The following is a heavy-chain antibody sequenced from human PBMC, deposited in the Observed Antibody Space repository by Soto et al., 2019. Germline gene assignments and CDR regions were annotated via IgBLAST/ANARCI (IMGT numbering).Heavy chain of an antibody. V-gene: IGHV3-23*01. J-gene: IGHJ4*02. CDR2: ISGSGDST. CDR3: AKASNVAMGIADY. Sequence: EVQLLESGGGLVQPGESLRLSCAASGFTFAGYAMSWVRQAPGKGLEWVSGISGSGDSTYYADSVKGRFTISRDNSKNTLYLQLNSRIAEDTAVYYCAKASNVAMGIADYWGQGTLVTVSS. D-gene: IGHD7-27*01. CDR1: GFTFAGYA.